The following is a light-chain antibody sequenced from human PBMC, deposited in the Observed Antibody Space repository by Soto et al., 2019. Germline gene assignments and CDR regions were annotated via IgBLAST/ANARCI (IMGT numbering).Light chain of an antibody. Sequence: EIVMTQSPATLSVSPGERATLSCRASQSVSSNLAWYQQRPGQAPRLLIYGASTRATGIPARFSGSRSGTEFTLSISSMQSEEFAVYHCQQYENWPLTFVGGTKVEIK. J-gene: IGKJ4*01. CDR3: QQYENWPLT. CDR1: QSVSSN. V-gene: IGKV3-15*01. CDR2: GAS.